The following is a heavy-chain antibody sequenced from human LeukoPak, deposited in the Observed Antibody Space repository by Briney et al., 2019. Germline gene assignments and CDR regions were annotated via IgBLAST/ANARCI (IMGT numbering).Heavy chain of an antibody. V-gene: IGHV3-7*01. CDR1: GFSFSAYW. CDR3: ARDSAGNDY. D-gene: IGHD6-13*01. CDR2: IKQDASEQ. Sequence: GGSLRLSCVASGFSFSAYWMSWVGQAPGKGLEWVANIKQDASEQYSVDSLKGRFTISRDNAKNALYLQLNNVEAEDTAMYYCARDSAGNDYWGQGTLVTVCS. J-gene: IGHJ4*02.